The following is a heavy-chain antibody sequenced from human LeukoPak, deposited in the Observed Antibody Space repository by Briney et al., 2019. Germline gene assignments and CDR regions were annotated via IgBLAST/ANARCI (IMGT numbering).Heavy chain of an antibody. CDR3: AREIASRELRAFDY. V-gene: IGHV4-34*01. Sequence: SETLSLTCAVYGGSFSGYYWSWIRQPPGKGLEWIGEINHSGSTNYNPSLKSRVTISVDTSKNQISLKLSSVTAADTAVYYCAREIASRELRAFDYWGQGTLVTVSS. CDR2: INHSGST. J-gene: IGHJ4*02. D-gene: IGHD1-26*01. CDR1: GGSFSGYY.